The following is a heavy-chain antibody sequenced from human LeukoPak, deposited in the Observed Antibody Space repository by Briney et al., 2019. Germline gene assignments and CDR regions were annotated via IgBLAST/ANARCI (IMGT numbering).Heavy chain of an antibody. Sequence: KSGGSLRLSCAASGFTFSTFTMSWARQAPGKGLEWVSSISSTGFYMYYADSVKGRFTISRDNAKNSLYLQMNSLRAEDTAVYYCARVGAHDSSGYYPIDYWGQGTPVTVSS. D-gene: IGHD3-22*01. CDR3: ARVGAHDSSGYYPIDY. CDR1: GFTFSTFT. J-gene: IGHJ4*02. CDR2: ISSTGFYM. V-gene: IGHV3-21*01.